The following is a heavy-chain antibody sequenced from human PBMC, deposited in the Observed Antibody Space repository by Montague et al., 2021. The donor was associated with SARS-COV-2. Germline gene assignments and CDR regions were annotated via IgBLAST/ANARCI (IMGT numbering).Heavy chain of an antibody. CDR2: IYNSGST. CDR1: GDSIRKSH. Sequence: SETLSLTCTVSGDSIRKSHWSWIRQPPGKGLEWIGYIYNSGSTNXNPALESRVTLTISASNNQFYLTLRSVTAADTAVYYCARLTGSRVYYYHYGLDVWGQGTTVTVSS. J-gene: IGHJ6*02. D-gene: IGHD7-27*01. V-gene: IGHV4-4*09. CDR3: ARLTGSRVYYYHYGLDV.